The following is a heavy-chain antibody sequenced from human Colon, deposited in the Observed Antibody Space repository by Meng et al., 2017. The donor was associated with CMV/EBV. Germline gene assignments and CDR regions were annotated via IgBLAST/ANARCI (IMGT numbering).Heavy chain of an antibody. CDR1: GFTFSDYY. Sequence: GESLKISCEASGFTFSDYYMSWVRQAPGKGLEWVGYISGGGDTIYYGDSVKGRFTISRDNAKNSLYLEMNSLRAEDTAVYYCVAPDYSTSRDAFDFWGQGTMVTVSS. CDR3: VAPDYSTSRDAFDF. CDR2: ISGGGDTI. V-gene: IGHV3-11*04. J-gene: IGHJ3*01. D-gene: IGHD4-11*01.